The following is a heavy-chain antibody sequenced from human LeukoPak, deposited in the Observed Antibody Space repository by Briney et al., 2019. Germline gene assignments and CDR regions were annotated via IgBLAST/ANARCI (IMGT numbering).Heavy chain of an antibody. CDR3: ARARGDIVVVPAAIWFDP. CDR2: IKPNNGGT. V-gene: IGHV1-2*02. J-gene: IGHJ5*02. CDR1: GYTFTGYY. D-gene: IGHD2-2*01. Sequence: GASVKVSCTASGYTFTGYYMHWVRQAPGQGLEWMGWIKPNNGGTNYAQKFQGRVTMTRDTSISTAYMELSRLRSADTAVYYCARARGDIVVVPAAIWFDPWGQGALVTVSS.